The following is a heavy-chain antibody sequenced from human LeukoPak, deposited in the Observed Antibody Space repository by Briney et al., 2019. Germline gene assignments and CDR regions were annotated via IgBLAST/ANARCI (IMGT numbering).Heavy chain of an antibody. V-gene: IGHV4-34*01. CDR2: INHSGST. CDR1: GGSFSGYY. D-gene: IGHD3-16*01. J-gene: IGHJ4*02. CDR3: ARQLKGAYTAEVLDY. Sequence: SETLSLTCAVYGGSFSGYYWSWIRQPPGKGLEWIGEINHSGSTNYNPSLKSRVTISVDTSKNQFSLKLSSVTAADTAVYYCARQLKGAYTAEVLDYWGQGTLVTVSS.